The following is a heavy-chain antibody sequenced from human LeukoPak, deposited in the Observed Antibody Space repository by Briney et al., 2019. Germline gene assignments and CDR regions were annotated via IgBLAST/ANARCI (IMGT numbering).Heavy chain of an antibody. CDR1: GFTFNTYW. CDR3: ARDASTRCYLCEVDY. V-gene: IGHV3-7*01. D-gene: IGHD2-2*01. Sequence: GGSLRLSCVASGFTFNTYWMTWVRQAPGKGPEWVANIKLDGTDKYYLDSVKGRFTISRGNAKNSLYLQMSSLRAEDTAVYYCARDASTRCYLCEVDYWGQGTLVTVSS. J-gene: IGHJ4*02. CDR2: IKLDGTDK.